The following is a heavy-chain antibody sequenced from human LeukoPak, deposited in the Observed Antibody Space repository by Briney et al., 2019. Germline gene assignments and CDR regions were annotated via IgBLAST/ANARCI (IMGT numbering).Heavy chain of an antibody. Sequence: PSATLSLTCAVSGGSFSGYYWSWIRQPPGKGLEWIGEINHSGSTNYNPSLKSRVTISVDTAKNQVSLKLSSVTAADTAVYYCARAPGYLGSYYFDYWGQGTLVTVSS. D-gene: IGHD1-26*01. V-gene: IGHV4-34*01. J-gene: IGHJ4*02. CDR1: GGSFSGYY. CDR3: ARAPGYLGSYYFDY. CDR2: INHSGST.